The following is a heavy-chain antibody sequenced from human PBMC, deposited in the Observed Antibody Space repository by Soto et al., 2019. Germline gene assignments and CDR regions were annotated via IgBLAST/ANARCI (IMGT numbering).Heavy chain of an antibody. Sequence: GASVKVSCKASGYTFTSYGISWVRQAPGQGLEWMGWISAYNGNTNYAQKLQGRVTMTTDTSTSTAYMELRSLRSDDTAVYYCARGRYYYDSSGYLRDIDYWGQGTLVTVSS. CDR3: ARGRYYYDSSGYLRDIDY. CDR2: ISAYNGNT. V-gene: IGHV1-18*04. J-gene: IGHJ4*02. CDR1: GYTFTSYG. D-gene: IGHD3-22*01.